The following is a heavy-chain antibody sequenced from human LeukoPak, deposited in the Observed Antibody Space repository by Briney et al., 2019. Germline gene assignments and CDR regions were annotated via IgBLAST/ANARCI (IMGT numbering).Heavy chain of an antibody. CDR1: GFTFSTYW. CDR3: AALDHGRDF. V-gene: IGHV3-74*01. Sequence: GGSLRLSCAASGFTFSTYWMHWVRQAPGKGLVWVSRINRDASSIAYADSVQGRFTISRDNAKNTLYLQMNNLRAEDTAVCYCAALDHGRDFWGQGALVTVSS. CDR2: INRDASSI. J-gene: IGHJ4*02.